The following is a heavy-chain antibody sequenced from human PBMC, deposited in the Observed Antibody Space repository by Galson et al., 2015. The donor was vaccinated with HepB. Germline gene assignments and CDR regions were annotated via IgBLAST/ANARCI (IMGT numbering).Heavy chain of an antibody. CDR2: ISYDGSNK. Sequence: SLRLSCAASGFTFSSYAMHWVRQAPGKGLEWVAVISYDGSNKYYADSVKGRFTISRDNSKNTLYLQMNSLRAEDTAVYYCARDDMAASGSPDANGPRYWGQGTLVTVSS. D-gene: IGHD6-13*01. CDR3: ARDDMAASGSPDANGPRY. J-gene: IGHJ4*02. CDR1: GFTFSSYA. V-gene: IGHV3-30*04.